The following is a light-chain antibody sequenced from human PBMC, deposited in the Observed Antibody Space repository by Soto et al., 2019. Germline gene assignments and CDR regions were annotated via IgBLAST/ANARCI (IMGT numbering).Light chain of an antibody. CDR2: GAS. J-gene: IGKJ1*01. V-gene: IGKV3-20*01. CDR1: QSVSSSY. CDR3: QQYGSSLRT. Sequence: EIVLTQSPGTLSLSPGERATLSCRASQSVSSSYLAWYQQKPGQAPRLLIYGASSRATAIPDRFSGSRSGADFTLTISRLEPEDFAVYYCQQYGSSLRTFGQGT.